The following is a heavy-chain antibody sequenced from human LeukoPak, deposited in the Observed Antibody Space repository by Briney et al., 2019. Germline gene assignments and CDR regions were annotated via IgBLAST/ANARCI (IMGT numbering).Heavy chain of an antibody. Sequence: GGSLRLSCAVSGFTFSSYIMNWVRQAPGKGLEWVSSISGSSSYIYYADSVKGRFTISRDNAKTSLYLQMNSLRAEDTAVYYCARIRGAAAPFDCWGQGTLVTVSS. J-gene: IGHJ4*02. CDR1: GFTFSSYI. CDR2: ISGSSSYI. D-gene: IGHD6-13*01. V-gene: IGHV3-21*01. CDR3: ARIRGAAAPFDC.